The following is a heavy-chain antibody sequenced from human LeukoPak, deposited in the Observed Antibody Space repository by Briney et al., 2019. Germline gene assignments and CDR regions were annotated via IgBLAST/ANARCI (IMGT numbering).Heavy chain of an antibody. D-gene: IGHD6-13*01. CDR2: ISPILGIA. J-gene: IGHJ6*02. CDR1: GYTFTDYY. V-gene: IGHV1-69*02. Sequence: ASVMVSCKTAGYTFTDYYMHWVRQAPGQGLEWMGRISPILGIANYAQKFQGRVTITADKSTSTAYMELSSLRSEDTAVYYCARQLSAPDGAGYYGMDVWGQGTTVTVSS. CDR3: ARQLSAPDGAGYYGMDV.